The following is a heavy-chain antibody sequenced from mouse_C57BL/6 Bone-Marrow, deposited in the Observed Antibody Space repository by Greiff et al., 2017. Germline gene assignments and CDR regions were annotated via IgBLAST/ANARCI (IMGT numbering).Heavy chain of an antibody. CDR1: GYTFTSYW. V-gene: IGHV1-5*01. CDR3: TVGAPAMDY. J-gene: IGHJ4*01. CDR2: IYPGNSDT. D-gene: IGHD1-1*01. Sequence: EVQVVESGTVLARPGASVKMSCKTSGYTFTSYWMHWVKQRPGQGLEWIGAIYPGNSDTSYNQKFKGKAKLTAATSASTAYMELSSLTKKDSAVYYCTVGAPAMDYWGQGTSVTVSS.